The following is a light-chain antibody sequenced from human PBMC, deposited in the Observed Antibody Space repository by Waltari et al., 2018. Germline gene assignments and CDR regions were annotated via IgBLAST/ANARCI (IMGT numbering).Light chain of an antibody. Sequence: DIQMTQSPSSLSASVGDRVTITCRASRAISNYLAWYQQKPGKVPKLLICAASILQSGVPSRFSGSGSGTDFTLTINSLQPEDVATYYCQKYNSAPWTFGQGTKVEIK. CDR3: QKYNSAPWT. J-gene: IGKJ1*01. V-gene: IGKV1-27*01. CDR1: RAISNY. CDR2: AAS.